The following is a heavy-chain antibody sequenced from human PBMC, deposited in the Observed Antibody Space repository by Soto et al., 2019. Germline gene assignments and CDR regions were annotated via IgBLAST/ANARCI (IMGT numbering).Heavy chain of an antibody. V-gene: IGHV4-30-4*01. CDR3: ARIYCIGGSSGGSCYGSNWFDP. J-gene: IGHJ5*02. Sequence: LSLTCTVSGGSISSGDYYWSWIRQPPGKGLEWIGYIYYSGSTYYNPSLKSRVTISVDTSKNQFSLKLSSVTAADTAVYYCARIYCIGGSSGGSCYGSNWFDPWGQGTLVTVSS. CDR1: GGSISSGDYY. CDR2: IYYSGST. D-gene: IGHD2-15*01.